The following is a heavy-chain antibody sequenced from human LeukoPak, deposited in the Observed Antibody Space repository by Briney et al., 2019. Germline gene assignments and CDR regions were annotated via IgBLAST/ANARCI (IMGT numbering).Heavy chain of an antibody. CDR2: ISYDGSNK. CDR1: RFTFSSYA. J-gene: IGHJ5*02. D-gene: IGHD2-15*01. Sequence: GGSLRLSCAASRFTFSSYAMHWVRQAPGKGLEWVAVISYDGSNKYYADSVKGRFTISRDNSKNTLYLQMNSLRAEDTAVYYCARGSGPPGGQGTLVTVSS. CDR3: ARGSGPP. V-gene: IGHV3-30-3*01.